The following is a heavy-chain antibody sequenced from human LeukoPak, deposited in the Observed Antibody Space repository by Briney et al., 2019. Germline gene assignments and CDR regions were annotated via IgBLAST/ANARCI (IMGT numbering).Heavy chain of an antibody. V-gene: IGHV3-23*01. CDR3: AKDRPNYNHDNGHYFRRGGDC. Sequence: RGSLRLSRAASGFTFSIYAMSWVRQGTGQGLEWVSSTSSGGELTFYADPVKGRFTSARDNSKYTLYLQMNSLRAEDTAVYYCAKDRPNYNHDNGHYFRRGGDCWGQGTLVTVSS. CDR2: TSSGGELT. D-gene: IGHD2-8*01. CDR1: GFTFSIYA. J-gene: IGHJ5*01.